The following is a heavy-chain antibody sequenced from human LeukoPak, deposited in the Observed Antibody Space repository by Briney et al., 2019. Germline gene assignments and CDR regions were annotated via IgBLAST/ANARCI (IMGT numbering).Heavy chain of an antibody. D-gene: IGHD6-19*01. J-gene: IGHJ4*02. V-gene: IGHV1-3*01. CDR2: INAGNGNT. CDR3: ARDPGYSSGWDRFDY. CDR1: GYTFTSYA. Sequence: ASVKVSCTASGYTFTSYAMHWVRQAPGQRLEWMGWINAGNGNTKYSQKFQGRVTITRDTSASTAYMELSSLRSEDTAVYYCARDPGYSSGWDRFDYWGQGTLVTVSS.